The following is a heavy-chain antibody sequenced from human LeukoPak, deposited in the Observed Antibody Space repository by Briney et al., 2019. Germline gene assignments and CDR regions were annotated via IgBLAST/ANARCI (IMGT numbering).Heavy chain of an antibody. CDR1: GFTFSDYY. Sequence: GGSLRLSCAASGFTFSDYYMSWIRQAPGKGLEWVSYISSSGSTIYYADSVKGRFTISRDNAKNSLYLQMNSLRAEDTAVYYCAREVVPAALPSPDALDIWGQGTMVTVSS. CDR3: AREVVPAALPSPDALDI. D-gene: IGHD2-2*01. V-gene: IGHV3-11*01. J-gene: IGHJ3*02. CDR2: ISSSGSTI.